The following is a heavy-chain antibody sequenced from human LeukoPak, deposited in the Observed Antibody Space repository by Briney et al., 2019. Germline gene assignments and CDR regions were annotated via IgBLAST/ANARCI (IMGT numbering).Heavy chain of an antibody. J-gene: IGHJ5*02. CDR3: ARRARYCSGGSCYWFDP. CDR1: GGSISSSSYY. D-gene: IGHD2-15*01. V-gene: IGHV4-39*01. CDR2: IYYSGST. Sequence: NTSETLSLTCTVSGGSISSSSYYWGWIRQPPGKGLEWIGSIYYSGSTYYNPSLKSRVTISVDTSKNQFSLKLSSVTAADTAVYYCARRARYCSGGSCYWFDPWGQGTLVTVSS.